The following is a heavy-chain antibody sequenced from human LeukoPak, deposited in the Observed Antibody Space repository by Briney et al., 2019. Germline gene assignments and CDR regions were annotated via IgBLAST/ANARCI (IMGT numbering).Heavy chain of an antibody. D-gene: IGHD6-13*01. V-gene: IGHV3-23*01. Sequence: PGGSLRPSCAASGFTFSSYAMSWVRQAPGKGLEWVSAISGSGDSTYYADSVKGRFTISRDNSKNTLYLQMNSLRAEDTAVYYCAKNPLDSSSWYDYWGQGTLVTVSS. CDR3: AKNPLDSSSWYDY. CDR2: ISGSGDST. J-gene: IGHJ4*02. CDR1: GFTFSSYA.